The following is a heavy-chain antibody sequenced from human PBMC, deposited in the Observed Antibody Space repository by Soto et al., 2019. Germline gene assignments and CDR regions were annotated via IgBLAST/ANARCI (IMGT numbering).Heavy chain of an antibody. Sequence: QVQLVQSGAEVRKSGSSVKVSCRASGGTFSSYAVSWVRQAPGQGVEWMGVIIPPLNTPKYAPKFQDRVTSTADASATTAHMELSSLRSEDTAVYYCARESSSPNYYFYGMDVWGQGTTVTVSS. D-gene: IGHD6-6*01. CDR3: ARESSSPNYYFYGMDV. V-gene: IGHV1-69*01. CDR1: GGTFSSYA. J-gene: IGHJ6*01. CDR2: IIPPLNTP.